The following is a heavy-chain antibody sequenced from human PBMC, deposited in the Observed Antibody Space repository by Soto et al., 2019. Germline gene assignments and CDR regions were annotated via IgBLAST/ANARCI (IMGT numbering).Heavy chain of an antibody. CDR1: GFTFSSYA. V-gene: IGHV3-23*01. CDR3: AKARGRTWYEDY. D-gene: IGHD6-13*01. J-gene: IGHJ4*02. CDR2: ISGSGNTT. Sequence: EVQLLESGGGLVQPGGSLSLSCAASGFTFSSYAMTWVRQAPGKGLEWVSSISGSGNTTYYAESVKGRFTISRDSSKNTLYLQMNSLRPEDTAVYYCAKARGRTWYEDYWGQGTLVTVSS.